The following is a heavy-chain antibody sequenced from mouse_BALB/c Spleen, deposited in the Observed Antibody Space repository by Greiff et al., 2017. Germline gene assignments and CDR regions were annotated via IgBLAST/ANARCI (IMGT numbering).Heavy chain of an antibody. CDR2: ISYSGST. CDR1: GYSITSDYA. J-gene: IGHJ4*01. D-gene: IGHD1-1*01. Sequence: EVQLQQSGPGLVKPSQSLSLTCTVTGYSITSDYAWNWIRQFPGNKLEWMGYISYSGSTSYNPSLKSRISITRDTSKNQFFLQLNSVTTEDTATYYCAISSYFYAMDYWGQGTSVTVSS. CDR3: AISSYFYAMDY. V-gene: IGHV3-2*02.